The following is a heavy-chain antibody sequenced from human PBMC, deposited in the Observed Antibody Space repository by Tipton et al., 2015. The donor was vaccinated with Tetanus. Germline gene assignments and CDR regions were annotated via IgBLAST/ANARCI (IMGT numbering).Heavy chain of an antibody. V-gene: IGHV3-11*01. D-gene: IGHD3-9*01. Sequence: GLVKPSETLSLTCTVSGGSVRSGSYYWNWIRQPPGKGLEWLAHVSSSGSIIHYADSVKDRFAVSRDNAHNSLHLEIYNLRAEDTAVYYCARDPGFGWFRDEYYLDSWGQGTQVTVSS. CDR3: ARDPGFGWFRDEYYLDS. CDR1: GGSVRSGSYY. CDR2: VSSSGSII. J-gene: IGHJ4*02.